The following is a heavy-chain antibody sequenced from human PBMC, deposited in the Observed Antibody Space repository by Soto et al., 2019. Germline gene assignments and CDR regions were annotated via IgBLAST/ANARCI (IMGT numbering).Heavy chain of an antibody. V-gene: IGHV3-74*01. D-gene: IGHD6-19*01. CDR3: ARAGWYRFDY. J-gene: IGHJ4*02. Sequence: EVQLVESGGGLVQPGGSLRLSCAASGFTFSNYWVHWVRQAPGKGLMWVSRINSDGTTIYYADSVEGRFTISRDNAKNTLFLQMNSLRVEDTAVYYCARAGWYRFDYWGQGTLVTVSS. CDR1: GFTFSNYW. CDR2: INSDGTTI.